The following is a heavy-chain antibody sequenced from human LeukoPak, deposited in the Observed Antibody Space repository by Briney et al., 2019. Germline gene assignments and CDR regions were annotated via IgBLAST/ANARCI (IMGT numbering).Heavy chain of an antibody. CDR3: ARRYYYDSSGYRDAFDI. J-gene: IGHJ3*02. Sequence: GASVKVSCKASGYTFTSYGISWVRQAPGQGLEWMGWISAYNGNTNYAQKLQGRDTMTTDTSTSTAYMELRSLRSDDTAVYYCARRYYYDSSGYRDAFDIWGQGTMVTVSS. V-gene: IGHV1-18*01. D-gene: IGHD3-22*01. CDR2: ISAYNGNT. CDR1: GYTFTSYG.